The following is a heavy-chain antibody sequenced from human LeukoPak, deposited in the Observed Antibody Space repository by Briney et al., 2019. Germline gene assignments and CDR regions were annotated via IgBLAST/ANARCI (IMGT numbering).Heavy chain of an antibody. Sequence: GRSLRLSCAASGFTFSSYWMHWVRQAPGKGLVWVSRINSDGSSTSYADSVKGRFTISRDNAKNTLYLQMNSLRAEDTAVYYCARVYDFWSGYLGWFDPWGQGTLVTVSS. D-gene: IGHD3-3*01. V-gene: IGHV3-74*01. J-gene: IGHJ5*02. CDR2: INSDGSST. CDR1: GFTFSSYW. CDR3: ARVYDFWSGYLGWFDP.